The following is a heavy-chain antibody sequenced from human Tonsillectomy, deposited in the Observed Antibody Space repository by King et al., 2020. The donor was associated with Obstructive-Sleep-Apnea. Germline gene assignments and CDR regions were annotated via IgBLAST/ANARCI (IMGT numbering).Heavy chain of an antibody. CDR2: IIPILGIA. D-gene: IGHD2-15*01. J-gene: IGHJ4*02. Sequence: QLVQSGAEVKKPGSSVKVSCKASGGTFSSYAISWVRQAPGQGLEWMGRIIPILGIANYAQKFQGRVTITADKSTSTAYMELSSLRSEDTAVYYCAYKGYCSGGSCYVYWGQGTLVTVSS. V-gene: IGHV1-69*09. CDR1: GGTFSSYA. CDR3: AYKGYCSGGSCYVY.